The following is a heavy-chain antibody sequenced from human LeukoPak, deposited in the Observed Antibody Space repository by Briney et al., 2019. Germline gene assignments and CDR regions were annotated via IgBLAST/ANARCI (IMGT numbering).Heavy chain of an antibody. CDR1: GFTFNNYQ. Sequence: PGGSLRLSCAASGFTFNNYQMNWVRQAPGKGLECISYISSSGRTINYADSLKGRFTVSRDNAKNSLYLRMNNLRAEDTAVYYCARGEYYFDYWGQGTLVTVSS. CDR3: ARGEYYFDY. V-gene: IGHV3-48*03. J-gene: IGHJ4*02. CDR2: ISSSGRTI.